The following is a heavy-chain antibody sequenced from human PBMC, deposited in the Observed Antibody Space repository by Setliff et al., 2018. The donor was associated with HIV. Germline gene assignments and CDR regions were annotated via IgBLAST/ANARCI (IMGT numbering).Heavy chain of an antibody. V-gene: IGHV3-7*03. CDR3: ASGRQGGGYCSGGSCRGGYYYYYMDV. J-gene: IGHJ6*03. Sequence: GGSLRLSCAASGFTFSSYWMSWVRQAPGKGLEWVANIKQDGGEKYYLDSVKGRFTISRDNAKNSLYLQMNSLGAEDTAVYYCASGRQGGGYCSGGSCRGGYYYYYMDVWGKGTTVTVSS. D-gene: IGHD2-15*01. CDR1: GFTFSSYW. CDR2: IKQDGGEK.